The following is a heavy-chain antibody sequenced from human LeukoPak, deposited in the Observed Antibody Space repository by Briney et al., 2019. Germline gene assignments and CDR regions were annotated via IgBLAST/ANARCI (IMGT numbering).Heavy chain of an antibody. V-gene: IGHV3-7*01. J-gene: IGHJ4*02. D-gene: IGHD3-10*01. CDR2: IKQDGNEI. CDR1: GFTFSSFW. Sequence: GGSLRLSCAASGFTFSSFWMSWVRQAPGKGLKWVATIKQDGNEIYYLDSVKGRFTISRDDASSSLYLQMNSLKAADTAVYFCARGSHNLVRGVSGIFDYWGQGTLVTVSS. CDR3: ARGSHNLVRGVSGIFDY.